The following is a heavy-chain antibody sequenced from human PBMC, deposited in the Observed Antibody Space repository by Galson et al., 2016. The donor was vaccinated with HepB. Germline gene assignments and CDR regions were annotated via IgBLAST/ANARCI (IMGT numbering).Heavy chain of an antibody. CDR2: IYKDGNT. D-gene: IGHD2-8*02. CDR3: ATVLPAGHYWSPHP. Sequence: SLRLSCAASGFSVSDSYMTWVRQAPGKGLDWVSIIYKDGNTFHAQFVKGRFTISRDNSKNSLDLQMSNVRAEDTAVYYCATVLPAGHYWSPHPWGRGTLVSVSS. J-gene: IGHJ2*01. CDR1: GFSVSDSY. V-gene: IGHV3-53*01.